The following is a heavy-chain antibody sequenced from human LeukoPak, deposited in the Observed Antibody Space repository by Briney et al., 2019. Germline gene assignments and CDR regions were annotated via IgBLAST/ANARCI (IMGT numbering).Heavy chain of an antibody. J-gene: IGHJ4*02. Sequence: SETLSLTCTVSGDSISSGDYYWSWIRQHPGKGLEWIGYIHYSGSTYYNPSLKSRVTISVDTSKKQFSLKLSSVTAADTAVYYCARVGVAAKSSRYFDYWGQGTLVTVSS. CDR1: GDSISSGDYY. CDR2: IHYSGST. D-gene: IGHD2-15*01. CDR3: ARVGVAAKSSRYFDY. V-gene: IGHV4-31*03.